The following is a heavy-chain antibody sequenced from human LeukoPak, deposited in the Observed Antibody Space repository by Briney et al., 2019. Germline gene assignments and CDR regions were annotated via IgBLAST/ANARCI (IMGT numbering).Heavy chain of an antibody. CDR1: GFTFSSSW. Sequence: GGSLRLSCVASGFTFSSSWMHWVRQAPGKGLVWVSRINTDGKTTTYADSVKGRFTISRDNTKNTLYLQMNSLNAEDTALYYCARDYPPYWGQGTLVTVSA. V-gene: IGHV3-74*01. CDR3: ARDYPPY. CDR2: INTDGKTT. J-gene: IGHJ4*02.